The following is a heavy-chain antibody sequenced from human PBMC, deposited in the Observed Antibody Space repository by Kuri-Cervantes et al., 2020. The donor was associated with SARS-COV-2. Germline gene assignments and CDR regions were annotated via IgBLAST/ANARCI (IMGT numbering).Heavy chain of an antibody. CDR1: GGSISSYY. D-gene: IGHD5-18*01. CDR2: IYYSGST. Sequence: GSLRLSCTVSGGSISSYYWSWIRQPPEKGLEWIGYIYYSGSTNYNPSLKSRVTISVDTSKNQFSLKLSSVTAADTAVYYCARQGDRGYSYGEFDYWGQGTLVTVSS. CDR3: ARQGDRGYSYGEFDY. J-gene: IGHJ4*02. V-gene: IGHV4-59*08.